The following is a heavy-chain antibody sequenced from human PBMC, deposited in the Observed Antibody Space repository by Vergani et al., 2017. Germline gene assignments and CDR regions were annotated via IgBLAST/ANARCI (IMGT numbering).Heavy chain of an antibody. Sequence: VQLQESGPGLVKPPGTLSLTCAVSGGSISSSNWWSWVRQPPGKGLEWVPAMSGSGGSTYYADSVKGRFTISRDNSKNTLDLQMNSLRAEDTAVYYCAKDQRIQLWLVRGKPTGELGYWGQGTLVTVSS. V-gene: IGHV3-23*01. J-gene: IGHJ4*02. CDR1: GGSISSSN. D-gene: IGHD5-18*01. CDR2: MSGSGGST. CDR3: AKDQRIQLWLVRGKPTGELGY.